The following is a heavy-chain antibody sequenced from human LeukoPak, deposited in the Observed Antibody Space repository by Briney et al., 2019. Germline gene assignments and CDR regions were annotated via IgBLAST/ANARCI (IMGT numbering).Heavy chain of an antibody. J-gene: IGHJ6*02. D-gene: IGHD3-10*01. CDR3: AKVIRGGYGMDV. CDR1: GFTFSNYD. V-gene: IGHV3-30*18. Sequence: GGSLRLSCAASGFTFSNYDMHWVRQAPGKGLEWVAVISYDGTNKYYADSVKGRFTISRDNSKNTLHLQMNSLRAEDTAVYYCAKVIRGGYGMDVWGQGTTVTVSS. CDR2: ISYDGTNK.